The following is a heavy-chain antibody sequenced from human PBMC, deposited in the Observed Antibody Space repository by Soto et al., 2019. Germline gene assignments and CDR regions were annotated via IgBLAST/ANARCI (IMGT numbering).Heavy chain of an antibody. CDR3: ARESRSELGTVEY. CDR2: IYASGTT. Sequence: PSETLSLTCTVSGASISNYYWSWIRQPAGKGLECLGRIYASGTTTYNPSLRSRVTMSVDTSKNRFSLNLNSVTAADTAVYYCARESRSELGTVEYWGQGTLVTVSS. D-gene: IGHD1-1*01. V-gene: IGHV4-4*07. J-gene: IGHJ4*02. CDR1: GASISNYY.